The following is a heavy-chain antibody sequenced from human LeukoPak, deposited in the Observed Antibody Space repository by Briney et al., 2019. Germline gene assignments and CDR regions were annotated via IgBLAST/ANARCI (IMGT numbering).Heavy chain of an antibody. CDR1: GGTFSSYA. CDR2: IIPIFGTA. D-gene: IGHD7-27*01. V-gene: IGHV1-69*06. J-gene: IGHJ6*03. CDR3: ARDSSSAGDPLYYYYYYMDV. Sequence: SVKVSCKASGGTFSSYAISWVGQAPGQGLEWMGGIIPIFGTANYAQKFQGRVTITADKSTSTAYMELSSLRSEDTAVYYCARDSSSAGDPLYYYYYYMDVWGKGTTVTVSS.